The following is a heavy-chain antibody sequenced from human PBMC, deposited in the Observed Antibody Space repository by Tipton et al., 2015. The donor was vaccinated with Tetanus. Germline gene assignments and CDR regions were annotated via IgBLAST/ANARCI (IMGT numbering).Heavy chain of an antibody. D-gene: IGHD6-6*01. J-gene: IGHJ4*02. CDR2: IYPGDSDT. Sequence: VQLVQSGAEIKKPGESLNISCKASGYTFNTFWIAWVRQMPGKGLEWMGIIYPGDSDTRYSPTFQGQVTMSVDKSINTAFLQWTSLKDSDTAMYYCARLHLRTFASSSGFWGQGTMVTVSS. CDR3: ARLHLRTFASSSGF. CDR1: GYTFNTFW. V-gene: IGHV5-51*01.